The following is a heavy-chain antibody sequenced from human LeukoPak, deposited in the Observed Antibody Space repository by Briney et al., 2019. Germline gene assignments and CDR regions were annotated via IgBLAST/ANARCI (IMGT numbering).Heavy chain of an antibody. CDR1: GGSINSDYW. V-gene: IGHV4-4*02. Sequence: PSETLSLTCAVSGGSINSDYWWTRVRRSPGEGLEWIGEISHTGSVNYNLSLESRVTISTDKSKNQFSLMLRSVAAADTAVYYCARHDDFLSPYDYWGQGVLVTVSS. CDR3: ARHDDFLSPYDY. CDR2: ISHTGSV. J-gene: IGHJ4*02. D-gene: IGHD3-3*01.